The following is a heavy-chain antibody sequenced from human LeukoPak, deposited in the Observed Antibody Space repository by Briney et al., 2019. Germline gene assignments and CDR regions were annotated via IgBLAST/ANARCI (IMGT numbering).Heavy chain of an antibody. Sequence: GGSLRLSCAASGFTFSSYEMNWVRQAPGKGLEWVSYISSSGSTIYYADPVKGRYTISRDNAKNSLYLQMNSLRAEDTAVYYCARELRYFDWSHEYYYGMDVWGQGTTVTVSS. CDR2: ISSSGSTI. CDR1: GFTFSSYE. D-gene: IGHD3-9*01. V-gene: IGHV3-48*03. CDR3: ARELRYFDWSHEYYYGMDV. J-gene: IGHJ6*02.